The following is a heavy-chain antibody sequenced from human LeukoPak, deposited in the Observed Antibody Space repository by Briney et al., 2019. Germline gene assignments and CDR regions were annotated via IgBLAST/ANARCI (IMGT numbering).Heavy chain of an antibody. J-gene: IGHJ1*01. CDR1: GGSISSYY. CDR3: ARDIYDSSGYYYGEYFQH. CDR2: IYYSGST. D-gene: IGHD3-22*01. V-gene: IGHV4-59*12. Sequence: SETLSLTCTVSGGSISSYYWSWIRQPPGKGLEWIGSIYYSGSTYYNPSLKSRVTISVDTSKNQFSLKLSSVTAADTAVYYCARDIYDSSGYYYGEYFQHWGQGTLVTVSS.